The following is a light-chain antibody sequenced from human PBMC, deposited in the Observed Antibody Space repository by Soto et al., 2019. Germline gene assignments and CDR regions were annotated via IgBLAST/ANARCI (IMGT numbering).Light chain of an antibody. V-gene: IGKV2-28*01. Sequence: DIAMTQSPLSLPVTPGEPASISCRSSQTLLHSNGYNYLDWDLQKPGQSPQLLIYLGSNRASGVPDRFSGSGSGTDFTLKISRVEAEDVGVFYCMQGLRPMYTFGQGTKLEIK. J-gene: IGKJ2*01. CDR2: LGS. CDR3: MQGLRPMYT. CDR1: QTLLHSNGYNY.